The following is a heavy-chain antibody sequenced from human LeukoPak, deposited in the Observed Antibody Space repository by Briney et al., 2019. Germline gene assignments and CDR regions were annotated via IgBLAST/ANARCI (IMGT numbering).Heavy chain of an antibody. Sequence: PAESLSLSCAVSGLSVSSNYMSWVRQPPGKGLEWIGDIYSGGSTYYADSVKGRFTISRDNSKNTLYLQMNSLRAEDTAVYYCAREYSSSWYDYYGMDVWGQGTTVTVSS. CDR2: IYSGGST. D-gene: IGHD6-13*01. CDR1: GLSVSSNY. V-gene: IGHV3-53*01. J-gene: IGHJ6*02. CDR3: AREYSSSWYDYYGMDV.